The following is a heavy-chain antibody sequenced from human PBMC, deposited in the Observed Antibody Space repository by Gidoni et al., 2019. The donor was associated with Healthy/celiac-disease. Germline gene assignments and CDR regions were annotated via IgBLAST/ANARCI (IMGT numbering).Heavy chain of an antibody. CDR3: ARDAFNDYGGNGGVYFDY. CDR2: ISSSSSDI. CDR1: VFTFRSYS. D-gene: IGHD4-17*01. V-gene: IGHV3-21*01. Sequence: EVQLLESGGGLVKPGGSLRLSCAASVFTFRSYSMNWVRQSPGKGLEWVSSISSSSSDIYYADSVKGRFTISRDNAKNSLYLQMNSLRAEDTAVYYCARDAFNDYGGNGGVYFDYWGQGTLVTVSS. J-gene: IGHJ4*02.